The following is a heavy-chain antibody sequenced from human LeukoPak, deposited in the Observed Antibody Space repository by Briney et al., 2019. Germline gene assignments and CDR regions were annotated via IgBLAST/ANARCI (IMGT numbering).Heavy chain of an antibody. J-gene: IGHJ4*02. V-gene: IGHV3-9*01. CDR2: ISWNSGSI. D-gene: IGHD5-18*01. CDR3: AKTGYSCGYEGYYFDY. CDR1: GFTFDDYA. Sequence: PGGSLRLSCAASGFTFDDYAMHWVRQAPGKGLEWVSGISWNSGSIGYADSVKGRFTISRDNAKNSLYLQMNSLRAEDTALYYCAKTGYSCGYEGYYFDYWGQGTLVTVSS.